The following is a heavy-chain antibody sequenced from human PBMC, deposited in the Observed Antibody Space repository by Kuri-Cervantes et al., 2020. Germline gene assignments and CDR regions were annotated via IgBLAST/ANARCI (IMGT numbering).Heavy chain of an antibody. CDR1: GFTFGDYA. D-gene: IGHD2/OR15-2a*01. V-gene: IGHV3-49*03. CDR3: ARELADFSYFDY. J-gene: IGHJ4*02. CDR2: IRSKAYGGTT. Sequence: GGSLRLSCTASGFTFGDYAMSWFRQAPGKGLEGVGFIRSKAYGGTTEYAASVKGRFTISRDNSKNTLYLQMNSLRAEDTAVYYCARELADFSYFDYWGQGTLVTVSS.